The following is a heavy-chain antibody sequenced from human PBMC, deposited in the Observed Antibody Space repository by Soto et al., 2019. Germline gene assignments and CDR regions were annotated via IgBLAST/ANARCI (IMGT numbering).Heavy chain of an antibody. CDR1: GVTFSSYT. J-gene: IGHJ4*02. D-gene: IGHD3-22*01. CDR3: ANQIVNWPIYS. Sequence: EVQLLESEGGLVHPGGSLRLSCAASGVTFSSYTMNWVRQAPGKGLEWVSGISGNGDNTYYVAAVKCRFTISRDNSKNSLYTHKNDMRTEEIAGYFCANQIVNWPIYSWGQGTLGTVSS. CDR2: ISGNGDNT. V-gene: IGHV3-23*01.